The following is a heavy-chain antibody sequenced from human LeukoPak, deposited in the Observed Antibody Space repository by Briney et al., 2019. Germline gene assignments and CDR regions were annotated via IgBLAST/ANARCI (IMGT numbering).Heavy chain of an antibody. J-gene: IGHJ5*01. V-gene: IGHV1-46*01. Sequence: ASVTVSCQASGDTFTSYNIHWVRQAPGQGLEWMGVINPSGGGTINAQRFQGRLIMTRDTSTSKVYMELSSLTSGDTAVYYCARGRQPWELLRAWFDSWGQGTLVTVSS. CDR3: ARGRQPWELLRAWFDS. CDR1: GDTFTSYN. D-gene: IGHD1-7*01. CDR2: INPSGGGT.